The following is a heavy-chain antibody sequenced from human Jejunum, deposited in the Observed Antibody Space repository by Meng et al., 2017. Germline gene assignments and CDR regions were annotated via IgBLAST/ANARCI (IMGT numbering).Heavy chain of an antibody. CDR2: IYYSGNT. CDR1: GGSISSDY. Sequence: SETLSLTCTVSGGSISSDYWIWIRQPPGKGLEWIGYIYYSGNTNYNPSLKSRVTISLDTSKNQFSLKLSSVTAADTAVYYCARDILTGRYGMDVCGQGTTVTVSS. J-gene: IGHJ6*02. D-gene: IGHD3-9*01. V-gene: IGHV4-59*01. CDR3: ARDILTGRYGMDV.